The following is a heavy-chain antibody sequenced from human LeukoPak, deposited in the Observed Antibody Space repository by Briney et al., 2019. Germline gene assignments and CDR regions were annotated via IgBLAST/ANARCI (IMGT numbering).Heavy chain of an antibody. CDR3: ARPFTLRYCSGGSCYWFDP. Sequence: PSETLSLTCTVSGGSISSSSYYWGWIRQPPGKGLEWIGSIYYSGSTYYNPSLKSRVTISVDTSKNQFSLKLSSVTAADTAVYYCARPFTLRYCSGGSCYWFDPWGQGTLVTVSS. J-gene: IGHJ5*02. CDR1: GGSISSSSYY. D-gene: IGHD2-15*01. CDR2: IYYSGST. V-gene: IGHV4-39*07.